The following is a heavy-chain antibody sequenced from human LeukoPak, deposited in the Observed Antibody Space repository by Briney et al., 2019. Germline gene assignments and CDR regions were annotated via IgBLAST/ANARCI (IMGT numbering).Heavy chain of an antibody. CDR2: ISSNGGST. V-gene: IGHV3-64*01. D-gene: IGHD6-19*01. J-gene: IGHJ4*02. Sequence: GGSLRLSCAASGFTFSSYAMHWVRQAPGKGLEYVSAISSNGGSTYYANSVKGRFTISRDNSKNTLYLQMGSLRAEDMAVYYCARGPVSSSGWLRGECFDYWGQGTLVTVSS. CDR3: ARGPVSSSGWLRGECFDY. CDR1: GFTFSSYA.